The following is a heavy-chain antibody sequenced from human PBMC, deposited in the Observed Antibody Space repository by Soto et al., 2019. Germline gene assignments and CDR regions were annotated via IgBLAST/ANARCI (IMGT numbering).Heavy chain of an antibody. Sequence: GESLKISCKGSGYSFTSYWIGWVRQMPGKGLEWMGIIYPGDSDTRYSPSFQGQVTISADKSISTAYLQWSSLKASDTAMYYCARQKAICSGGSCYSGVDAFDIWGQGTMVTVSS. CDR1: GYSFTSYW. D-gene: IGHD2-15*01. CDR2: IYPGDSDT. J-gene: IGHJ3*02. CDR3: ARQKAICSGGSCYSGVDAFDI. V-gene: IGHV5-51*01.